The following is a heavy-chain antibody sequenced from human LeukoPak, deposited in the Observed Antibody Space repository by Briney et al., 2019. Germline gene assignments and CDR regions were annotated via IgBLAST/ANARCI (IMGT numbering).Heavy chain of an antibody. J-gene: IGHJ4*02. CDR2: IIPVFGTA. CDR3: AREGYCSSTSCYLVNY. D-gene: IGHD2-2*01. V-gene: IGHV1-69*13. Sequence: SVKVSCKASGGTFSSYTINWVRQAPGQGLEWMGGIIPVFGTANYVQKFQGRVTITADESTSTAYMELSSLRSEDTAVYYCAREGYCSSTSCYLVNYWGQGTLVTVSS. CDR1: GGTFSSYT.